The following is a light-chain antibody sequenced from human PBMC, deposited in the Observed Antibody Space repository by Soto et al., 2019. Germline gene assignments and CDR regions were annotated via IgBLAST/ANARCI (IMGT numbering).Light chain of an antibody. CDR2: AAS. CDR3: QQASSFPLT. Sequence: DLQMTQSPSSVSAPIGDSVTIXXRASQGISHWLAWYQQKPGKAPNIXIYAASHLQNGVPSRFSGSAAGTDFTLAISNLQPEDSGTYYCQQASSFPLTFGRGTRLENK. J-gene: IGKJ5*01. CDR1: QGISHW. V-gene: IGKV1-12*01.